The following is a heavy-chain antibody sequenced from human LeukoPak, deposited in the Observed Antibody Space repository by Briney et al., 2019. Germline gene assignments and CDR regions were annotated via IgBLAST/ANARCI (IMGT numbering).Heavy chain of an antibody. J-gene: IGHJ3*02. Sequence: GGSLRLSCAASGFTFSTYWMNWVRQAPGKGLEWVANIKPDGSDKYYVDSVKGRFTVSRDNAKNSLYLQMNSLRAEDTAVYYCARETNPAQPGAFDIWGQGTMVTVSS. V-gene: IGHV3-7*01. CDR1: GFTFSTYW. D-gene: IGHD1-1*01. CDR3: ARETNPAQPGAFDI. CDR2: IKPDGSDK.